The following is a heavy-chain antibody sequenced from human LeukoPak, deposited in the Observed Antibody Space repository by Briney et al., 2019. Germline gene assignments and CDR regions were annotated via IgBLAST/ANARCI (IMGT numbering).Heavy chain of an antibody. Sequence: SETLSLTCTVSGGSISSSSYYWGWIRQPPGKGLEWIGSIYYSGSTYYNPSLKSRVTISVDTSKNQFSLKLNSVTAADTAVYYCARQYYYGPYYFDYWGQGTLVTVSS. J-gene: IGHJ4*02. CDR3: ARQYYYGPYYFDY. V-gene: IGHV4-39*07. D-gene: IGHD3-10*01. CDR1: GGSISSSSYY. CDR2: IYYSGST.